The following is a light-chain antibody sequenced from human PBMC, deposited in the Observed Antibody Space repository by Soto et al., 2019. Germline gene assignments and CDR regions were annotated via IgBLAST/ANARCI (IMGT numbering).Light chain of an antibody. CDR3: KSYAGTNTYV. Sequence: QSALTQPPSASGSPGQSVTISCTGTKNDIGVYDFVSWYQHHPGKAPRLIIYEVVQRPSGVPDRFSGSKSGNTASLTVSGLQAAGEADYFCKSYAGTNTYVSGSGTKVTAL. V-gene: IGLV2-8*01. CDR1: KNDIGVYDF. J-gene: IGLJ1*01. CDR2: EVV.